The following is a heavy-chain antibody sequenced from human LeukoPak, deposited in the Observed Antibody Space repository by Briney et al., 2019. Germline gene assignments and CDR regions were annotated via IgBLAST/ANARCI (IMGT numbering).Heavy chain of an antibody. V-gene: IGHV4-59*08. D-gene: IGHD3-9*01. J-gene: IGHJ5*02. Sequence: SETLSLTCTVSGGSISSYYWSWIRQPPGKGLEWIGYIYYSGSTNYNPSLKSRVTISVDTSKNQFSLKLSSVTAADTAVYYCARLVRYYDILTGYLPGGFDPWGQGTLVTVSS. CDR2: IYYSGST. CDR3: ARLVRYYDILTGYLPGGFDP. CDR1: GGSISSYY.